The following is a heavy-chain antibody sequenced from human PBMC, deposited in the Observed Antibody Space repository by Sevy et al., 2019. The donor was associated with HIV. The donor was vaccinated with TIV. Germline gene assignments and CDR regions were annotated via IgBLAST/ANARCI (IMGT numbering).Heavy chain of an antibody. D-gene: IGHD2-2*01. V-gene: IGHV3-23*01. J-gene: IGHJ3*02. Sequence: GGSLRLSCAASGFPFSSYAMNWVRQAPGKGLEWVSAISGSGGGPYYADSVKGRFTISRDNSKNTLYRQMNSLRSEDTAIYYCAKDRVAVGGDAFDSWGQGTMVTVSS. CDR2: ISGSGGGP. CDR3: AKDRVAVGGDAFDS. CDR1: GFPFSSYA.